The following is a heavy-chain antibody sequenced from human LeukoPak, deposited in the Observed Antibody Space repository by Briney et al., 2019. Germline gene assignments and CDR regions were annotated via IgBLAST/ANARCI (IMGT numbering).Heavy chain of an antibody. J-gene: IGHJ4*02. D-gene: IGHD3-10*01. CDR2: IDDCDSDT. Sequence: GESLKISWQGSGYSFTSSWIGWVRPMPGKRMEWMGIIDDCDSDTRYTPSFQGQVTISADKAISTAYLQWSSLKASDTAMYYCATGFGEFDYWGQGTLVTVSS. CDR1: GYSFTSSW. V-gene: IGHV5-51*01. CDR3: ATGFGEFDY.